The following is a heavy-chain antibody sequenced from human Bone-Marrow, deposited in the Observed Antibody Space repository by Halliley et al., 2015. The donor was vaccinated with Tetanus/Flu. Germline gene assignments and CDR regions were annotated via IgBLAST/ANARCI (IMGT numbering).Heavy chain of an antibody. J-gene: IGHJ4*02. V-gene: IGHV1-18*04. Sequence: QLVQSGAEVKKPGASVKVSCKASGYTFTSYGISWVRQAPGQGLEWMGWISAYNGNTNYAQKLQGRVTMTTDTSTSTAYMELRSLISYDTPFYYFARYSSVYSLYSWGQGPLFPVSS. CDR2: ISAYNGNT. CDR3: ARYSSVYSLYS. D-gene: IGHD2-21*01. CDR1: GYTFTSYG.